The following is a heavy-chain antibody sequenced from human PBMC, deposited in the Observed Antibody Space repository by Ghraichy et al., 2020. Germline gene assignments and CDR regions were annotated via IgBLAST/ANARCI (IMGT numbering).Heavy chain of an antibody. CDR3: AHWYYWNHY. D-gene: IGHD1-20*01. CDR1: GFSLTTSGVG. CDR2: VYWNDDT. J-gene: IGHJ4*02. Sequence: SGPTLVKPTQTLTLTCTFSGFSLTTSGVGVGWIRQPPGKALEWLAVVYWNDDTRYSPSLKSRLTITKDTSRNQVVLTMTNMDPVDTATYYCAHWYYWNHYWGQGTLVTVSS. V-gene: IGHV2-5*01.